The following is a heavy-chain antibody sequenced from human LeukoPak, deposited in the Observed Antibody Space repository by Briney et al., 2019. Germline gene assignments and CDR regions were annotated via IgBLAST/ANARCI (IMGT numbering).Heavy chain of an antibody. CDR2: LSYDGSNK. J-gene: IGHJ6*02. CDR3: AKDDHGDYYGYYYYDMDV. V-gene: IGHV3-30*18. D-gene: IGHD4-17*01. Sequence: GGSLRLSCGVSGFPYRRYGVQWAPQARGRGGVGLAVLSYDGSNKYYTASVKGRFTISRDNSKNKLYLQMNSLRAEDTAVYYCAKDDHGDYYGYYYYDMDVWGQGTTVTVSS. CDR1: GFPYRRYG.